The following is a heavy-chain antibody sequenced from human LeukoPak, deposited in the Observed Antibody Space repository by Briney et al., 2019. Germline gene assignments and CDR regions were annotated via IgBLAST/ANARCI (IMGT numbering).Heavy chain of an antibody. V-gene: IGHV1-69*04. CDR1: GGTFSSYD. J-gene: IGHJ4*02. CDR3: ARETLTAADHLDYFDY. Sequence: GASVKVSCKASGGTFSSYDISWVRQAPGQGLEWMGRIIPILGIANYAQKFQGRVTITADKSTSTAYMELSSLRSEDTAVYYCARETLTAADHLDYFDYWGQGTLVTVSS. CDR2: IIPILGIA. D-gene: IGHD6-13*01.